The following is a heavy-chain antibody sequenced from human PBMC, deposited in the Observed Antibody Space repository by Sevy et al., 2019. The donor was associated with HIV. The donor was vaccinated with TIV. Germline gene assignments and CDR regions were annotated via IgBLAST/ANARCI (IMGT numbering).Heavy chain of an antibody. Sequence: GESLKISCKGSGYSFTSYWIGWVRQMPGKGLEWMGIIYPGDSDTRDSPSFQGQVTISADKSISTAYLQWSSLKASDTAMYYCARGSDRIAAAGTLNYWGQGTLVTVSS. V-gene: IGHV5-51*01. CDR2: IYPGDSDT. CDR1: GYSFTSYW. J-gene: IGHJ4*02. CDR3: ARGSDRIAAAGTLNY. D-gene: IGHD6-13*01.